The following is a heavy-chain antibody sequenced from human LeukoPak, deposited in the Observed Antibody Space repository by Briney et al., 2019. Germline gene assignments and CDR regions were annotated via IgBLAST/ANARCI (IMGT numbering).Heavy chain of an antibody. CDR2: IYYSGST. V-gene: IGHV4-59*01. D-gene: IGHD4-11*01. CDR3: ARDKIGVTSAFDI. J-gene: IGHJ3*02. Sequence: PSETLSLTCTVSGGSISSYYWSWIRQPPGKGLEWIGYIYYSGSTNYNPSLKSRVTISVNTSKNQFSLKLSSVTAADTAVYYCARDKIGVTSAFDIWGQGTMVTVSS. CDR1: GGSISSYY.